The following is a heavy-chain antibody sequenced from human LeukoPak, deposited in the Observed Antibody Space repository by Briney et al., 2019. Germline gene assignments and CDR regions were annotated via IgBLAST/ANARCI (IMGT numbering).Heavy chain of an antibody. J-gene: IGHJ4*02. CDR2: MNQDGSDT. Sequence: GGSLRLSWAVSGFTLSSDWMHWVRQAPGKGLEWVSRMNQDGSDTSYADSVKGRFTISRDNAKNTVYLQMNSLRAEDSAVYYCATVFGYWGQGTLVTVSS. CDR1: GFTLSSDW. CDR3: ATVFGY. V-gene: IGHV3-74*01.